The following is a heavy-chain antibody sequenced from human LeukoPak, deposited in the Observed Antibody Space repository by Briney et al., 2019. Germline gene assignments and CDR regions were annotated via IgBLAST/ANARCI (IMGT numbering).Heavy chain of an antibody. J-gene: IGHJ1*01. CDR2: IYPGDSDA. CDR1: GYSFTNYW. D-gene: IGHD6-6*01. V-gene: IGHV5-51*01. CDR3: ARHRDEYSSPWDFQH. Sequence: GESLKISCKGSGYSFTNYWIGWVRPMPGKGLEWMGIIYPGDSDANYSPSFQGQVIISADKSISTAYLQWSSLKASDTAIYYCARHRDEYSSPWDFQHWGQGTLVTVSS.